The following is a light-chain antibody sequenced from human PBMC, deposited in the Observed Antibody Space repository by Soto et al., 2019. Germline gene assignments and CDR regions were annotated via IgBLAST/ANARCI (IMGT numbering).Light chain of an antibody. CDR2: EVS. V-gene: IGLV2-14*01. J-gene: IGLJ1*01. Sequence: QSALTQPASVSGTPGQSITISCTGSNSDVGIYDFVSWYQHHPGRAPKLIVSEVSHRPSGVSNRFSGSKSGNTASLTISGLQSEDVSDYYCNSYTSPDVLYVFVTGSKVTVL. CDR1: NSDVGIYDF. CDR3: NSYTSPDVLYV.